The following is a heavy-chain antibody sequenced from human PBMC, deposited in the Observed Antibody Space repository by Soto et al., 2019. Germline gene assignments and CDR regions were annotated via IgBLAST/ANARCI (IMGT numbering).Heavy chain of an antibody. Sequence: PGVSLRLSCSASGFTFSDFAMHWVRQAPGKGLEYVSAISDNGRSTYYADSVKGRFTISRDNSKNTLYLQMSSLRAEDTAVYYCVKRIAVFGMDVWGQGTTVTVSS. CDR2: ISDNGRST. V-gene: IGHV3-64D*06. CDR3: VKRIAVFGMDV. CDR1: GFTFSDFA. D-gene: IGHD6-19*01. J-gene: IGHJ6*02.